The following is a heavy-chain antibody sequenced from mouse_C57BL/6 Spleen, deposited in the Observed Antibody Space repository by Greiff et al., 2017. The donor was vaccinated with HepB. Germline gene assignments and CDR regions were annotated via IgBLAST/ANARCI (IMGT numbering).Heavy chain of an antibody. Sequence: EVKVVESGGDLVKPGGSLKLSCAASGFTFSSYGMSWVRQTPDKRLEWVATISSGGSYTYYPDSVKGRFTISRDNAKNTLYLQMSSLKSEDTAMYYCARHGHYGSSSWFAYWGQGTLVTVSA. CDR3: ARHGHYGSSSWFAY. CDR2: ISSGGSYT. D-gene: IGHD1-1*01. V-gene: IGHV5-6*01. J-gene: IGHJ3*01. CDR1: GFTFSSYG.